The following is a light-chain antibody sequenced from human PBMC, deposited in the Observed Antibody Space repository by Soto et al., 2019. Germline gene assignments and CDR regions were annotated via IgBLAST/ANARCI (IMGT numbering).Light chain of an antibody. CDR2: DAS. V-gene: IGKV3-15*01. J-gene: IGKJ4*01. CDR3: QQYNNWPLT. CDR1: HRVNTY. Sequence: EILLTQSPATLSVSPGERATLSCRASHRVNTYLAWYQQRPDQAPRLLIYDASTRATGVPARFSGSGSGTEFTLTISSLQSEDFAVYFCQQYNNWPLTFGGGTKVEI.